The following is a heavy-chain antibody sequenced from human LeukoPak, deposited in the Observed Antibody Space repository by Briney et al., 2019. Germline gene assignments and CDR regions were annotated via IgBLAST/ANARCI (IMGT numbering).Heavy chain of an antibody. J-gene: IGHJ4*02. Sequence: SETLSLTCAVYGGSFSGYYWSWIRQPPGQGLEWIGEINHSGSTNYNPSLKSRVTISVDTSKNQFSLKLSSVTAADTAVYYCARQKDGDYPTGHLDYWGQGTLVTVSS. CDR1: GGSFSGYY. CDR3: ARQKDGDYPTGHLDY. V-gene: IGHV4-34*01. CDR2: INHSGST. D-gene: IGHD4-17*01.